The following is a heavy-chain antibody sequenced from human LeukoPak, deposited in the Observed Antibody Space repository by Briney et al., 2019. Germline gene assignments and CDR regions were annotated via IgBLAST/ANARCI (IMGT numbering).Heavy chain of an antibody. D-gene: IGHD3-22*01. Sequence: EASVKVSCKASGYTFTSYDINWVRQATGQGVEWMGWMNPNSGNTGYAQKFQGRVTMTRNTSISTAYMELSSLRSEDTAVYYCARVAGDSSGYVDYWGQGTLVTVSS. CDR1: GYTFTSYD. CDR3: ARVAGDSSGYVDY. CDR2: MNPNSGNT. J-gene: IGHJ4*02. V-gene: IGHV1-8*01.